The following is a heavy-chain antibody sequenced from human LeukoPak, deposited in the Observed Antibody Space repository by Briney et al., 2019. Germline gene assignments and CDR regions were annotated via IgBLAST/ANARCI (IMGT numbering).Heavy chain of an antibody. CDR1: GGSISSHY. Sequence: SETLSLTCTVSGGSISSHYWTWIRQPPGKGLEWIGYISYIGSTNYNPSPKSRVTISVDTSKNQFSLKLRSVTAADAAVYFCARDPTTVTKGLDIWGQGTMVTVSS. J-gene: IGHJ3*02. V-gene: IGHV4-59*11. CDR3: ARDPTTVTKGLDI. CDR2: ISYIGST. D-gene: IGHD4-17*01.